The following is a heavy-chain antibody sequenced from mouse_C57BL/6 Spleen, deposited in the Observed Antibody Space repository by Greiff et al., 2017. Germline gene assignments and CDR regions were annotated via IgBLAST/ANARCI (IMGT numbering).Heavy chain of an antibody. V-gene: IGHV1-15*01. D-gene: IGHD2-1*01. Sequence: QVQLQQSGAELVRPGASVTLSCKASGYTFTDYEMHWVKQTPVHGLEWIGAIDPETGGTAYNQKFKGKAILTADQSYSTAYMELRRLTSEESAVYSSTRWVRGNYPFDYWGQGTTLTVSS. CDR2: IDPETGGT. J-gene: IGHJ2*01. CDR1: GYTFTDYE. CDR3: TRWVRGNYPFDY.